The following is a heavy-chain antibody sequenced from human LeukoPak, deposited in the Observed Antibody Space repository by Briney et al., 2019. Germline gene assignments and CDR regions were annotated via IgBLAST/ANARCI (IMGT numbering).Heavy chain of an antibody. J-gene: IGHJ4*02. V-gene: IGHV1-2*02. CDR3: SRDGPSGSNMASDY. CDR1: GYTFSGHH. CDR2: ILPNSGGT. D-gene: IGHD1-26*01. Sequence: DSVKVSCKASGYTFSGHHMHWVRQAPGEGLECMGWILPNSGGTHYGQKFQGGVTMTGDTSINTAYIELTRLTSDDTAVYYCSRDGPSGSNMASDYWGQGTLVTVSS.